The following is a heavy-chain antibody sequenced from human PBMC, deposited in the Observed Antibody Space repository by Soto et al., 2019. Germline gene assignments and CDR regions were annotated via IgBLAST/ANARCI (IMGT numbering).Heavy chain of an antibody. J-gene: IGHJ5*01. V-gene: IGHV4-59*08. CDR2: VYYSGST. CDR1: GGSISGNY. Sequence: PSETLSLTCTVSGGSISGNYWSWIRQPPGKGLEWIGHVYYSGSTNYNPALKSRVTISVDTSKNQVSLKLSSVTASDTAVYHCARHLRYCDNSSCSPYRWFDSWGQGTLVTVSS. D-gene: IGHD2-2*01. CDR3: ARHLRYCDNSSCSPYRWFDS.